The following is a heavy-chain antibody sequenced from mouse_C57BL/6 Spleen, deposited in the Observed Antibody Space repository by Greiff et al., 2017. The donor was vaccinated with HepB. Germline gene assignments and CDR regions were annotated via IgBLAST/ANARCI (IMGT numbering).Heavy chain of an antibody. J-gene: IGHJ1*03. Sequence: DVQLVESGGGLVQPGGSLKLSCAASGFTFSDYYMYWVRQTPEKRLEWVAYISNGGGSTYYPDTVKGRFTISRDNAKNTLYLQMSRLKSEDTAMYYCARHPSITTVVARYFDVWGTGTTVTVSS. D-gene: IGHD1-1*01. CDR2: ISNGGGST. V-gene: IGHV5-12*01. CDR3: ARHPSITTVVARYFDV. CDR1: GFTFSDYY.